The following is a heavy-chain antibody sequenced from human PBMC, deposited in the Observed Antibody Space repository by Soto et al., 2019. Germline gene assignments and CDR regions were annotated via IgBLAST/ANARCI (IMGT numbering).Heavy chain of an antibody. J-gene: IGHJ6*02. CDR3: ARGYYDSSGYYGDYYYYGMDV. D-gene: IGHD3-22*01. Sequence: QVQLVQSGAEVKKPGSSVKVSCKASGGTFSSYAISWVRQAPGQGLEWMGGIIPIFGTANYAQKFQGRVTITADKSTSTAYMELSSLRSEDTAVYYCARGYYDSSGYYGDYYYYGMDVWGQGTTVTVSS. CDR2: IIPIFGTA. V-gene: IGHV1-69*06. CDR1: GGTFSSYA.